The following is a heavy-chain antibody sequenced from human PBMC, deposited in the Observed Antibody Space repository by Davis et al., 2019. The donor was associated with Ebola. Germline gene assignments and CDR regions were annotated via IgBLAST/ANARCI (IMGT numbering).Heavy chain of an antibody. D-gene: IGHD3-16*02. V-gene: IGHV4-34*01. CDR2: INHSGST. Sequence: SETLSLTCAVYSGSFTGYFWSWIRQHPGKGLEWIGEINHSGSTNYNPSLKSRVTISVDTSKNQFSLKLSSVTAADTAVYYCARRVMITFGGVIVKEDWFDPWGQGTLVTVSS. CDR3: ARRVMITFGGVIVKEDWFDP. J-gene: IGHJ5*02. CDR1: SGSFTGYF.